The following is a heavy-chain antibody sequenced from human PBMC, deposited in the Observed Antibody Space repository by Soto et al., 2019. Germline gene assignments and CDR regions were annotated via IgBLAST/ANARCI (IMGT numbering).Heavy chain of an antibody. D-gene: IGHD6-19*01. CDR1: GYAFIAYH. V-gene: IGHV1-2*02. CDR2: INPNSGGT. J-gene: IGHJ4*02. Sequence: GASVKVSCKASGYAFIAYHMHWVRQAPGQGLEWMGWINPNSGGTNYAQKFQGRVTMTRDTSFTTAYMELSRLRSDDTAVYYCARDRGSGWYENFDFWDQGTLVTVSS. CDR3: ARDRGSGWYENFDF.